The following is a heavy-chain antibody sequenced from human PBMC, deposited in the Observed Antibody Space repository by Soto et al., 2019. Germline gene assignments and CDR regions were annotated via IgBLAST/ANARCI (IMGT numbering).Heavy chain of an antibody. V-gene: IGHV4-4*02. D-gene: IGHD4-17*01. CDR3: ARGGTTVTLFQH. CDR1: GGPITSTNW. J-gene: IGHJ1*01. CDR2: ISHSGST. Sequence: QVQLQESGPGLVKPSGTLSLICAVSGGPITSTNWWTWVRQTPGKGMEWLGEISHSGSTNYNPSPKRRVSISVDKSQNQCSLQQTSVSDADTPFYYCARGGTTVTLFQHGGRGTLVIVSS.